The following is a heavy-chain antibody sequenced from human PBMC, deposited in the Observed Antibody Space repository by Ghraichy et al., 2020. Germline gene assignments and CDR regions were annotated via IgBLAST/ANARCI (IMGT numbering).Heavy chain of an antibody. CDR2: ISSSSSYI. CDR3: AREGEGRGPFDY. D-gene: IGHD3-16*01. CDR1: GFTFSSYS. V-gene: IGHV3-21*01. Sequence: GGSLRLSCAASGFTFSSYSMNWVRQAPGKGLEWVSSISSSSSYIYYADSVKGRFTISRDNAKNSLYLQMNSLRAEDTAVYYCAREGEGRGPFDYWGQGTLVTVSS. J-gene: IGHJ4*02.